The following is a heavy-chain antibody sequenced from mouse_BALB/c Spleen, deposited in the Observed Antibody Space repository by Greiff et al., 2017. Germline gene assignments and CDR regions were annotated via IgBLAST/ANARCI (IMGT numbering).Heavy chain of an antibody. J-gene: IGHJ2*01. CDR2: IYPGDGST. V-gene: IGHV1S56*01. Sequence: VQLQQSGPELVKPGASVKISCKASGYTFTSYDINWVKQRPGKGLEWIGWIYPGDGSTKYNEKFKGKATLTVDKSSSTAYMQLSSLTSEDSAVYFCASDPTADYWGQGTTVTVSS. D-gene: IGHD1-2*01. CDR3: ASDPTADY. CDR1: GYTFTSYD.